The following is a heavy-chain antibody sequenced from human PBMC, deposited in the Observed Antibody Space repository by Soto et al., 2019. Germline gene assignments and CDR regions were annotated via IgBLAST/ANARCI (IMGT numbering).Heavy chain of an antibody. CDR1: GGSISSYY. CDR2: IFYSGST. Sequence: SETLSLTCAVSGGSISSYYWSWIRQPPGKGLEWIGYIFYSGSTNYNPSLKSRVTISIDTSKNQFSLKLNSVTAADTAMYYCARHHVRGRTIAGAAEFWGQGTLVTVSS. J-gene: IGHJ4*02. CDR3: ARHHVRGRTIAGAAEF. V-gene: IGHV4-59*08. D-gene: IGHD1-26*01.